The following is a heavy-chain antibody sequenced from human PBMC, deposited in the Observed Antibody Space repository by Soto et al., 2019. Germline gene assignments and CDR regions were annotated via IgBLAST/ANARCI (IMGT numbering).Heavy chain of an antibody. J-gene: IGHJ6*02. CDR1: GYTFTCYA. CDR3: ARDGVTIFGVVIRTHGMDV. Sequence: GASVKVSCKASGYTFTCYAMHWVRQAPGQRLEWMGWISAYNGNTKYAQKLQGRVTMTTDTSTSTAYMELRSLRSDDTAVYYCARDGVTIFGVVIRTHGMDVLGQGTTVTVS. D-gene: IGHD3-3*01. CDR2: ISAYNGNT. V-gene: IGHV1-18*01.